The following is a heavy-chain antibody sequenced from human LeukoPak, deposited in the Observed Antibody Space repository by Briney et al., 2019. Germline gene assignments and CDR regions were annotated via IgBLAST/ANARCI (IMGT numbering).Heavy chain of an antibody. J-gene: IGHJ4*02. CDR3: ASRGTAAAGTVIDY. CDR2: IYSGGST. CDR1: GFTVSSNY. D-gene: IGHD6-13*01. Sequence: GGSLRLSCAASGFTVSSNYMSWVRQAPGKGLVWVSVIYSGGSTYYADSVKGRFTISRDNSKNTLYLQMNSLRAEDTAVYYCASRGTAAAGTVIDYWGQGTLVTVSS. V-gene: IGHV3-53*01.